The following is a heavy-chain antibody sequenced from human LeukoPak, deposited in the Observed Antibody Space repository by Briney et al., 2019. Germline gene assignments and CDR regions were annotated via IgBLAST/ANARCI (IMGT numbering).Heavy chain of an antibody. V-gene: IGHV4-30-4*01. J-gene: IGHJ3*02. CDR2: IYYSGST. Sequence: PSETLSLTCTVSGVSISSGDYYWSWIRQPPGKGLEWIGYIYYSGSTYHNPSLKSRVTISVDTSKNQFSLKLSSVTAADTAVYYCASRPYYDILTGYVTAFDIWGQGTMVTVSS. CDR3: ASRPYYDILTGYVTAFDI. D-gene: IGHD3-9*01. CDR1: GVSISSGDYY.